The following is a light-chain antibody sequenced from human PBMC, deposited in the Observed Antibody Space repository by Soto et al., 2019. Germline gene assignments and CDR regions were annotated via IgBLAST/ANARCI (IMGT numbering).Light chain of an antibody. Sequence: QSALTQPPSVSGAPGQRVTISCTGSSSNIGAGSGVHWYQQLPGTAPKLLIYNDNKRPSGVPDRFSGSKSGTSASLAITGLQAEDEADYYCQSYDSSLSGYVFGPGTKVTVL. CDR2: NDN. CDR1: SSNIGAGSG. J-gene: IGLJ1*01. CDR3: QSYDSSLSGYV. V-gene: IGLV1-40*01.